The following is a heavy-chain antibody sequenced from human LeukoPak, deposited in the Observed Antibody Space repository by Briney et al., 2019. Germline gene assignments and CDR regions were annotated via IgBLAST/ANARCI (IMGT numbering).Heavy chain of an antibody. CDR2: IHSAGST. CDR3: ARMSPMNAFDI. CDR1: GFTVSSSY. Sequence: PGRCLTPPCAASGFTVSSSYMSWVRQAPGKGLEWVSVIHSAGSTYYADSVKGRFTISRDNSKNTLYVQMNSLRAEDTAVYYCARMSPMNAFDIWCQETVVTVSS. V-gene: IGHV3-53*01. J-gene: IGHJ3*02.